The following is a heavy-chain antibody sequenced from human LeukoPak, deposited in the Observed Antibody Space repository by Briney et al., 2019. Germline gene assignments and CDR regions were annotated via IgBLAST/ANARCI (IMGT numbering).Heavy chain of an antibody. Sequence: PGGSLRLSCAASGFTFSSYSMNWVRQAPGKGLEWVSYISSSSSTIYYAGSVKGRFTISRDNAKNSLYLQMYSLRAEDTAVYYCAREFYDSSGYYVSYFGYWGQGTLVTVSS. CDR1: GFTFSSYS. V-gene: IGHV3-48*01. D-gene: IGHD3-22*01. CDR2: ISSSSSTI. CDR3: AREFYDSSGYYVSYFGY. J-gene: IGHJ4*02.